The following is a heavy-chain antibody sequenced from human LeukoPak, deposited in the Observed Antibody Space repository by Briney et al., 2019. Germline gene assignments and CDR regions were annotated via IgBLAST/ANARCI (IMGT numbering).Heavy chain of an antibody. CDR2: IKSKTDGGTT. D-gene: IGHD2-2*01. CDR3: TTIVVVPAAISDY. Sequence: PGGSLRLSCAASGFTFSNAWMSWVRQAPGKGLEWVGRIKSKTDGGTTDYAAPVEGRFTISRDDSKNTLYLQMNSLKTEDTAVYYCTTIVVVPAAISDYWGQGTLVTVSS. J-gene: IGHJ4*02. CDR1: GFTFSNAW. V-gene: IGHV3-15*01.